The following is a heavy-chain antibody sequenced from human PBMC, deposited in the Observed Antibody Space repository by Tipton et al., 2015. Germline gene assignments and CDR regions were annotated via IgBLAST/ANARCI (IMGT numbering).Heavy chain of an antibody. D-gene: IGHD3-3*01. CDR2: INHSGST. CDR1: GGSFSGYY. Sequence: LRLSCAVYGGSFSGYYWSWIRQPPGKGLEWIGEINHSGSTNYNPSLKSRVTMSVDTSKNQFSLKLTSVTAADTAVYYCARGPLIRIFVRLLLDYWGQGTLVTVSS. J-gene: IGHJ4*02. CDR3: ARGPLIRIFVRLLLDY. V-gene: IGHV4-34*01.